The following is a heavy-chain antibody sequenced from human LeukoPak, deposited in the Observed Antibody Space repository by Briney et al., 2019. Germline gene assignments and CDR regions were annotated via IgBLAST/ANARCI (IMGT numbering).Heavy chain of an antibody. CDR3: ARDPGREWLQLGNWYFDL. J-gene: IGHJ2*01. Sequence: PSETLSLTCTVSGGSISSSSYYWGWIRQPPGKGLEWIGSIYYSGSTYYNPSLKSRVTISVDTSKNQFSLKLSSVTAADTAVYYCARDPGREWLQLGNWYFDLWGRGTLVTVSS. V-gene: IGHV4-39*07. CDR1: GGSISSSSYY. D-gene: IGHD5-24*01. CDR2: IYYSGST.